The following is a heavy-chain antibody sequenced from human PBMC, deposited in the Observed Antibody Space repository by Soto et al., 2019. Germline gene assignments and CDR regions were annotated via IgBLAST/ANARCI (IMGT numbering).Heavy chain of an antibody. CDR1: GGSISSYY. D-gene: IGHD3-3*01. CDR2: IYYSGST. CDR3: ARRSGYYDFWSGYYTPGAIDY. V-gene: IGHV4-59*08. J-gene: IGHJ4*02. Sequence: SETLSLTCTVSGGSISSYYWSWIRQPPGKGLVWIGYIYYSGSTNYNPSLKSRVTISVDTSKNQFSLKLSSVTAADTAVYYCARRSGYYDFWSGYYTPGAIDYWGQGALVTVSS.